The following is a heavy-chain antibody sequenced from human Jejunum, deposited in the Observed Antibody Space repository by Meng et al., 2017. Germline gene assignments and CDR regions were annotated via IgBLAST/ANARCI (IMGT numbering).Heavy chain of an antibody. V-gene: IGHV3-30-3*01. CDR3: VRPYDSSGYQDAFDI. Sequence: GESLKISCAASGFAFSTYTIYWVRQAPGRGLEWVAGISYDGTNKYYGDSVKGRFTISRDNSKNTLDLEMNSLRAEDTAVYYCVRPYDSSGYQDAFDIWGQGTMVTVSS. J-gene: IGHJ3*02. CDR1: GFAFSTYT. D-gene: IGHD3-22*01. CDR2: ISYDGTNK.